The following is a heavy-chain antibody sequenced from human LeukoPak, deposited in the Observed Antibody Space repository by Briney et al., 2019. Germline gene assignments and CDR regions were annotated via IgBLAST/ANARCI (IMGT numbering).Heavy chain of an antibody. CDR2: ISYDGSNK. Sequence: PGGSLRLSCAASGFTFSSYAMHWVRQAPGKGLEWMTAISYDGSNKHYADSVKGRFTISRDNSKNTPYLQMNSLRAEDTATYYCAREGSYYDSSGLDYWGQGTLVTVSS. J-gene: IGHJ4*02. V-gene: IGHV3-30*04. D-gene: IGHD3-22*01. CDR3: AREGSYYDSSGLDY. CDR1: GFTFSSYA.